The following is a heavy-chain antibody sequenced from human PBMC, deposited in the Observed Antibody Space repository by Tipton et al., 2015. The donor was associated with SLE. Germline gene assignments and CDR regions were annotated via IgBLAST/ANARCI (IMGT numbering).Heavy chain of an antibody. J-gene: IGHJ4*02. V-gene: IGHV4-39*01. CDR1: GGSTNTTSYY. CDR2: IYYSGST. D-gene: IGHD1-1*01. CDR3: ARRRPPPWDSTNLSPIYY. Sequence: TLSLTCTVSGGSTNTTSYYWGWIRQPPGKGLEWIGSIYYSGSTYYNPSLKSRVTISLDTSKNQFSLKLSSLTAADTAVFYCARRRPPPWDSTNLSPIYYWGPGTLVIVSS.